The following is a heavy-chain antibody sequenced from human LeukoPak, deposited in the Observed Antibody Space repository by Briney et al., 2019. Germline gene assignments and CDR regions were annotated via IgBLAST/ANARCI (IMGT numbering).Heavy chain of an antibody. J-gene: IGHJ4*02. CDR2: IWYDGSNK. D-gene: IGHD6-19*01. Sequence: QPGRSLRLSCAASGFTFSSYGMHWVRQAPSKGLEWVAVIWYDGSNKYYADSVKGRFTISRDNSKNTLYLQMNSLRAEDTAVYYCAKDFFRYSSGWVPDYWGQGTLVTVSS. CDR1: GFTFSSYG. V-gene: IGHV3-33*06. CDR3: AKDFFRYSSGWVPDY.